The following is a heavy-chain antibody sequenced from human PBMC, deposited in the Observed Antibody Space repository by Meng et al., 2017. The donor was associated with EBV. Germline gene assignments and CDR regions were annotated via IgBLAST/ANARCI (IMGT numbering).Heavy chain of an antibody. J-gene: IGHJ5*02. D-gene: IGHD6-13*01. Sequence: VTRVHSGAEVKKPGASVKVSCKASGYPFTGHYMHWVRQAPGQGLEWMGRINPNSGGTNYAQKFQGRVTMTRDTSISTAYMELSRLRSDDTAVYYCAKGADLAAAGTFWFDPWGQGTLVTVSS. CDR1: GYPFTGHY. V-gene: IGHV1-2*06. CDR3: AKGADLAAAGTFWFDP. CDR2: INPNSGGT.